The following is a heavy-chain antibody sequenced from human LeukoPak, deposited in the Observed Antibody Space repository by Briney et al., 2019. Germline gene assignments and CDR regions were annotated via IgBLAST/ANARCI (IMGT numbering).Heavy chain of an antibody. D-gene: IGHD1-1*01. Sequence: SETLSLTCAVYGGSFSGYYWSWIRQPPGKGLEWIGEINHSGSTNYNPSLKSRVTISVDTSKNQFSLKLSSVTAADTAVYYCARSWNHNWFDPWGQGTLVTVSS. CDR1: GGSFSGYY. CDR3: ARSWNHNWFDP. V-gene: IGHV4-34*01. J-gene: IGHJ5*02. CDR2: INHSGST.